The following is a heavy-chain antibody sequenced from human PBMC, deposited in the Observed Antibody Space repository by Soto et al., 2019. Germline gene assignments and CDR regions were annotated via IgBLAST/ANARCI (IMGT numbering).Heavy chain of an antibody. J-gene: IGHJ6*02. CDR1: GASISSSDYY. CDR2: IFYNGNT. CDR3: ARHRYGYGLDV. Sequence: QLQLQEPGPGLLKPSETLSLTCTVSGASISSSDYYWGWIRQPPGKGLEWIGSIFYNGNTYYSPSLTSRLTISRDTSKSQFSLNLSSVTAADTAVYFCARHRYGYGLDVWGQGTTVTVSS. V-gene: IGHV4-39*01. D-gene: IGHD3-9*01.